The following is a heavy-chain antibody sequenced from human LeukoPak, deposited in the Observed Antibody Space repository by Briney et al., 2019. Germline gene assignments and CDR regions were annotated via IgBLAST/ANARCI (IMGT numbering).Heavy chain of an antibody. J-gene: IGHJ5*02. Sequence: ASLKVSCKASGYTFTGYYIHSVRQAPGQGLEWIGRVNPNSGDTNYAHNLHGRVTMNTDTSISTAYMELSRLTSDDTAVYYCATAYRSILDDWIDPWGKGTLVTVSS. V-gene: IGHV1-2*06. CDR2: VNPNSGDT. D-gene: IGHD2-2*01. CDR3: ATAYRSILDDWIDP. CDR1: GYTFTGYY.